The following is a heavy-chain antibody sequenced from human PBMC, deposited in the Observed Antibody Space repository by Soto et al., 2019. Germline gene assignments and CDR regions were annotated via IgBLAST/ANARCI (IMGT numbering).Heavy chain of an antibody. D-gene: IGHD3-3*01. CDR3: AKDLITIFGVVTSSSDYYGMDV. Sequence: PGGSLRLSCAASGFTFSSYGMHWVRQAPGKGLEWVAVISYDGSNKYYADSVKGRFTISRDNSKNTLYLQMNSLRAEDTAVYYCAKDLITIFGVVTSSSDYYGMDVWGQGTTVTVSS. J-gene: IGHJ6*02. CDR1: GFTFSSYG. V-gene: IGHV3-30*18. CDR2: ISYDGSNK.